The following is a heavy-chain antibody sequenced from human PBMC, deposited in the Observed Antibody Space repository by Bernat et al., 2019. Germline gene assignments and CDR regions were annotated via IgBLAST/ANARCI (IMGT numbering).Heavy chain of an antibody. D-gene: IGHD6-13*01. V-gene: IGHV2-26*01. CDR3: ARIHREPAAVGYYYGMNV. CDR1: GFSLSNAIRG. CDR2: IVPNDEK. Sequence: QVTLKESGPVLVKPTETRTLTCTVSGFSLSNAIRGVSWIRQPPGKAVEWLAHIVPNDEKSYNTSLRSRLTISKDTSKSKVVLTMTNLDPVDTATYFCARIHREPAAVGYYYGMNVWGQGITVTVSS. J-gene: IGHJ6*02.